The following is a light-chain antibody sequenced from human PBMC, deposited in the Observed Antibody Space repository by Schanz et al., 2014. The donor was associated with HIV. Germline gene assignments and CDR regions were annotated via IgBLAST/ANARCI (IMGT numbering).Light chain of an antibody. CDR1: QDISTY. CDR2: AAS. J-gene: IGKJ4*01. Sequence: DIQLSQSPSFLSASVGDRVTVTCRASQDISTYLAWYQQKPGKVPKLLIYAASTLQGGVPSRFSGSGSGTDFTLTISSLQPEDVATYYCQKYDSVPLTFGGGTKVEIK. CDR3: QKYDSVPLT. V-gene: IGKV1-27*01.